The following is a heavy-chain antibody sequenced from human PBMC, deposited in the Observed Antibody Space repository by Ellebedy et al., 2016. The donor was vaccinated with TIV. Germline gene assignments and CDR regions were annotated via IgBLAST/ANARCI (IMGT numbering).Heavy chain of an antibody. CDR2: IYYSGST. D-gene: IGHD6-19*01. J-gene: IGHJ3*02. Sequence: SETLSLTXTVSGGSISSYYWSWIRQPPGKGLEWIGYIYYSGSTNYNPSLKSRVPISVDTSKNQFSLKLSSVTAADTAVYYCASTAGYSSGWYPDAFDIWGQGTMVTVSS. CDR1: GGSISSYY. V-gene: IGHV4-59*01. CDR3: ASTAGYSSGWYPDAFDI.